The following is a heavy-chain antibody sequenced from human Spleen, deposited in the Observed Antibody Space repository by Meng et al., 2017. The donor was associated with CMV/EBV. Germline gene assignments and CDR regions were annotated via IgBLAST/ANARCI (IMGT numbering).Heavy chain of an antibody. V-gene: IGHV4-34*01. Sequence: SETLSLTCAVYGGSFSGYYLSWIRQSPGKGLEWIGEINNSGSTNYIPSLRSRVTISLDTSNKQVSLRLTSVTAADTAMYYCATWDLRYCSSFTCYPGYFLDYWGQGVLVTVSS. J-gene: IGHJ4*02. D-gene: IGHD2-2*01. CDR3: ATWDLRYCSSFTCYPGYFLDY. CDR1: GGSFSGYY. CDR2: INNSGST.